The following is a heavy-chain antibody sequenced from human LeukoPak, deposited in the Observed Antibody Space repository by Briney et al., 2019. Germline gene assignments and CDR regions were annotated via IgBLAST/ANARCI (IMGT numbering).Heavy chain of an antibody. Sequence: GGSLRLSCAASGFTFSNYWMHWVRQAPGKGLVWVSRINPDGGRISYADSVQGRFTISRDNSKNTLYLQMNSLRAEDTAVYYCASMVEMATKYWGQGTLVTVSS. D-gene: IGHD5-24*01. V-gene: IGHV3-74*01. CDR2: INPDGGRI. CDR3: ASMVEMATKY. CDR1: GFTFSNYW. J-gene: IGHJ4*02.